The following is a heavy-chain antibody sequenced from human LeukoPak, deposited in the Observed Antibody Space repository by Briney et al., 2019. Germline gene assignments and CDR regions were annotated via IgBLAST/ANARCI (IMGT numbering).Heavy chain of an antibody. CDR1: GYTFTSYD. CDR3: ASTVGADDTFHI. V-gene: IGHV1-8*03. Sequence: ASVKVSCKASGYTFTSYDINWVRQATGQGLEWMGWMNPNSGNTGYAQRFQGRVTITRNTSISTDYMGLSSLRSEDTAVYYCASTVGADDTFHIWGQGTMVTVSS. J-gene: IGHJ3*02. CDR2: MNPNSGNT. D-gene: IGHD1-26*01.